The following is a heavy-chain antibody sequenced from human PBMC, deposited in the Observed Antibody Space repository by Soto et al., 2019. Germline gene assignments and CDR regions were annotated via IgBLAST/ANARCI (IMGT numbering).Heavy chain of an antibody. V-gene: IGHV4-59*08. D-gene: IGHD6-13*01. CDR1: GGSISSYY. CDR3: PRTIRQLVPGYYMDV. Sequence: AETLSLTCTVSGGSISSYYWSWIRQPPGKGLEWIGNIYYSGSTNYNPSLKSRVTISVDTSKNQFSLKLSSVTAADTAVYYWPRTIRQLVPGYYMDVWGKGTTVTVSS. J-gene: IGHJ6*03. CDR2: IYYSGST.